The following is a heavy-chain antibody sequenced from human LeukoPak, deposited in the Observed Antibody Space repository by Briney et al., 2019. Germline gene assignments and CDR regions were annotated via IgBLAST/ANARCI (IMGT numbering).Heavy chain of an antibody. CDR2: ISYDGSNK. CDR3: ASLSPLFDY. J-gene: IGHJ4*02. CDR1: GFTFSSYG. V-gene: IGHV3-30*03. Sequence: GRSLRLSCAASGFTFSSYGMHWVRQVPGKGLEWVAVISYDGSNKYYADSVKGRFTISRGNSKNTLYLQMNSLRAEDTAVYYCASLSPLFDYWGQGTLVTVSS.